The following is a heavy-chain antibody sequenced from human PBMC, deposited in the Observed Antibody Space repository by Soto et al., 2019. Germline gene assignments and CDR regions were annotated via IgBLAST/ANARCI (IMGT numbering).Heavy chain of an antibody. CDR3: AKDIGVATPWGWFDP. J-gene: IGHJ5*02. D-gene: IGHD5-12*01. CDR1: GFTFDDYA. V-gene: IGHV3-9*01. Sequence: EVQLVESGGGLVQPGRSLRLSCAASGFTFDDYAMHWVRQAPGKGLEWVSGISWNSGSIGYVDSVKGRFTISRDNAKNSLYLQMNSLRAEDTALYYCAKDIGVATPWGWFDPWGQGTLVTVSS. CDR2: ISWNSGSI.